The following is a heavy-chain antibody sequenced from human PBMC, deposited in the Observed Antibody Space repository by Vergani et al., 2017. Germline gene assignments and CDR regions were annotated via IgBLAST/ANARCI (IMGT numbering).Heavy chain of an antibody. CDR2: ISGSGGST. V-gene: IGHV3-23*01. Sequence: LQLQESGPGLVKPSETLSLTCTVSGGSISSSSYYWGWIRQPPGKGLEWVSAISGSGGSTYYADSVKGRFTISRDNSKNTLYLQMNSLRAEDTAVYYCAKDRSWGKGTTVTVSS. J-gene: IGHJ6*04. CDR3: AKDRS. CDR1: GGSISSSSYY.